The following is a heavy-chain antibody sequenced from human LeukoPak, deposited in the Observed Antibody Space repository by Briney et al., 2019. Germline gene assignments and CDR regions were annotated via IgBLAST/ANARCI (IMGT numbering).Heavy chain of an antibody. CDR3: ARDGVDTAMAHEENGMDV. CDR2: INPNSGGT. J-gene: IGHJ6*02. Sequence: ASVKVSCKASGYTFTGYYMHWVRQAPGQGLEWMGWINPNSGGTNYAQKFQGWVTMTMDTSISTAYMELSRLRSDDTAVYYCARDGVDTAMAHEENGMDVWGQGSTVTVSS. D-gene: IGHD5-18*01. CDR1: GYTFTGYY. V-gene: IGHV1-2*04.